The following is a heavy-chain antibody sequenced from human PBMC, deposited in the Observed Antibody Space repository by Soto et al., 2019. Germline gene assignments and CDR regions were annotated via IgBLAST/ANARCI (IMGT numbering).Heavy chain of an antibody. J-gene: IGHJ6*02. Sequence: ASVKVSCKASGYTFTENQIHWLRRAPGQRLQWMGWISAYNGNTNYAQKLQGRVTMTTDTSTSTAYVELRSLRSDDTAVYYCAREGVAVAGNHYYYYGMDVWGQGTTVTVSS. CDR1: GYTFTENQ. D-gene: IGHD6-19*01. CDR2: ISAYNGNT. V-gene: IGHV1-18*04. CDR3: AREGVAVAGNHYYYYGMDV.